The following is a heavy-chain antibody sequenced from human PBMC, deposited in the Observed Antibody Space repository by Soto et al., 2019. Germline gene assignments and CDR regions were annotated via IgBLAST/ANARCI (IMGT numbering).Heavy chain of an antibody. J-gene: IGHJ6*02. CDR1: GFTFSSYW. V-gene: IGHV3-74*01. CDR3: ARVLGPYEPSYYYYYGMDV. D-gene: IGHD7-27*01. Sequence: GGSLRLSCAASGFTFSSYWMHWVRQAPGKGLVWVSRINSDGSSTSYADSVKGRFTISRDNAKNTLYLQMNSRRAEDTAVYYCARVLGPYEPSYYYYYGMDVWGQGTTVTVSS. CDR2: INSDGSST.